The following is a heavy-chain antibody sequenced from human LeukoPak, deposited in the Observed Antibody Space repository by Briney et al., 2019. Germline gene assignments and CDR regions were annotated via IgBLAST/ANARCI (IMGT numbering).Heavy chain of an antibody. CDR2: ISPADYDT. Sequence: GESVKISCRVSGYDFTSYWIAWVRQMPGRGLEWMRFISPADYDTRYSPSFQGQVTIPSDRSLTTAYLQWSSLKASDTAMYSCARREGGWYLDYWGQGTLVTVSS. J-gene: IGHJ4*02. CDR3: ARREGGWYLDY. CDR1: GYDFTSYW. D-gene: IGHD6-19*01. V-gene: IGHV5-51*01.